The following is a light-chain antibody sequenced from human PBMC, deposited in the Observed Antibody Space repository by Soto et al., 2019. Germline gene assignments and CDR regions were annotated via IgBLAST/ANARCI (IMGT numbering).Light chain of an antibody. Sequence: QSALTQPASVSGSPGQSITISCTGTSSDVGGYNYVSWYQQHPGEAPKLMIYDVSNRPSGVSNRFSGSKSGNTASLTISGLRAEDEADYYCSSYTSTSTLVVFGGGTQLTVL. CDR3: SSYTSTSTLVV. J-gene: IGLJ2*01. V-gene: IGLV2-14*03. CDR2: DVS. CDR1: SSDVGGYNY.